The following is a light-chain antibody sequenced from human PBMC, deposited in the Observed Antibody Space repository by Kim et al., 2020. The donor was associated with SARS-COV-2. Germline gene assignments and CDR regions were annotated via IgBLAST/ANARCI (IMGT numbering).Light chain of an antibody. CDR1: SGHSSYA. J-gene: IGLJ3*02. CDR3: QTYGTGGV. Sequence: GASVTLTCTLSSGHSSYAIARHQQRPEKGPSYLMPVTIDGSPNKGAGIPDRFSGSSSGAERYPTISSLQSEDEADYYCQTYGTGGVFGGGTQLTVL. CDR2: VTIDGSP. V-gene: IGLV4-69*01.